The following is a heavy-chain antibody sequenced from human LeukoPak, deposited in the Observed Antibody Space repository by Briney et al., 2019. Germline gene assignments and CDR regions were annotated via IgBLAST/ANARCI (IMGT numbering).Heavy chain of an antibody. CDR3: ARARPYYYDSSGYLDY. J-gene: IGHJ4*02. V-gene: IGHV1-69*13. Sequence: SVKVSCKASGGTFSSYAISWVRQAPGQGLEWMGGIIPIFGTANYAQKFQGRVTITADESTSTAYMELSSLRSEDTAVYYCARARPYYYDSSGYLDYWGQGTLVTVSS. CDR1: GGTFSSYA. D-gene: IGHD3-22*01. CDR2: IIPIFGTA.